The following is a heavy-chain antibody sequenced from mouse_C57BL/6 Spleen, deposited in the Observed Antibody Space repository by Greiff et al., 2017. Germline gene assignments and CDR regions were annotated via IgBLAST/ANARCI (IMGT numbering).Heavy chain of an antibody. J-gene: IGHJ4*01. CDR1: GYTFTSYW. CDR2: IYPGSGST. Sequence: QVQLQQPGAELVKPGASVKMSCKASGYTFTSYWITWVKQRPGQGLEWIGDIYPGSGSTNYNEKFKSKATLTVDTSSSTAYMQLSSLTSEDSAVYYGARVYDYEGYYAMDYWGQGTSVTVSS. V-gene: IGHV1-55*01. CDR3: ARVYDYEGYYAMDY. D-gene: IGHD2-4*01.